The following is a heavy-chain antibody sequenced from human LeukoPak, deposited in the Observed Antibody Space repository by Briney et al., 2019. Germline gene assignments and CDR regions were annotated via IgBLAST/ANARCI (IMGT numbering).Heavy chain of an antibody. CDR3: ARAYYDILTGYYLYFDY. CDR2: ISAYNGNT. D-gene: IGHD3-9*01. J-gene: IGHJ4*02. V-gene: IGHV1-18*04. Sequence: ASVKVSCKASGYTFTSYGISWVRQAPGQGLEWMGWISAYNGNTNYAQKLQCRVTMTTDTSTSTAYMELRSLRSDDTAVYYCARAYYDILTGYYLYFDYWGQGTLVTVSS. CDR1: GYTFTSYG.